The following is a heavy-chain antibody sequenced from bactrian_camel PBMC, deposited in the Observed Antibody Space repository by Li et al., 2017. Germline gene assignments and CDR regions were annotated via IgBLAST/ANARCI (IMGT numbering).Heavy chain of an antibody. J-gene: IGHJ4*01. Sequence: DVQLVESGGGSVQAGESLRLSCVPSGYTFGSYCMAWFRQAPGKEREGIAAIRRDGGETWYAASVKCRFTISRDSAKNTVYLQLNRLDTEDTAMYYCAATGRWGCYSWTMRPAHEYNHWGQGTQVTVS. CDR2: IRRDGGET. D-gene: IGHD4*01. V-gene: IGHV3S40*01. CDR1: GYTFGSYC. CDR3: AATGRWGCYSWTMRPAHEYNH.